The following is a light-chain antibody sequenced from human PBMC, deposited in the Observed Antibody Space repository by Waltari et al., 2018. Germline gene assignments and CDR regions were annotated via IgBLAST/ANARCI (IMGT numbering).Light chain of an antibody. V-gene: IGKV1-6*01. CDR2: ATS. Sequence: AIQMTQSPSSLSASVGDRVTITCRASQGIRNNLGWYQQQPGKAPKLLMYATSTLQSGVPSRFSGSGSGTDFTLTISSLQPEDFATYYCQQYNSFPWTFGQGTKVEIK. CDR3: QQYNSFPWT. J-gene: IGKJ1*01. CDR1: QGIRNN.